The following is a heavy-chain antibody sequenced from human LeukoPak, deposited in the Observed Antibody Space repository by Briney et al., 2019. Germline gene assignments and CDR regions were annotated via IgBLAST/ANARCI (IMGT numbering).Heavy chain of an antibody. CDR1: GGSFSGYY. CDR2: INHSGST. CDR3: ARAAGYCSAGSCAHFDY. Sequence: SETLSLTCAVYGGSFSGYYWSWIRQPPGKGLEWIGEINHSGSTNYNPSLKSRVTISVDTSKNQFSLKLSSVTAADTAVYYCARAAGYCSAGSCAHFDYWGQGSLVTVSS. J-gene: IGHJ4*02. V-gene: IGHV4-34*01. D-gene: IGHD2-15*01.